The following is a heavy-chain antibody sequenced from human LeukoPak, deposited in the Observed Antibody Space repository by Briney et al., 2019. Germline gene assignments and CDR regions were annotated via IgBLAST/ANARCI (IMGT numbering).Heavy chain of an antibody. J-gene: IGHJ3*02. CDR1: GGSISSYY. CDR3: ARVEFLGSTSRGAFDI. V-gene: IGHV4-59*01. D-gene: IGHD2-2*01. Sequence: SETLSLTCTVSGGSISSYYWSWIRQPPGKGLEWIGYIYYSGSTNYNPSLKSRVTISVDTSKNQFSLKLSSVTAADTAVYYCARVEFLGSTSRGAFDIWGQGTMVTVSS. CDR2: IYYSGST.